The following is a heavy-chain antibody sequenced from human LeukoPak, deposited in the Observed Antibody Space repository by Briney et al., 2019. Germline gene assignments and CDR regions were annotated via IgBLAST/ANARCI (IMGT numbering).Heavy chain of an antibody. CDR1: GFPFNSYW. D-gene: IGHD1-26*01. J-gene: IGHJ3*02. V-gene: IGHV3-7*01. Sequence: GGSLRLSCAASGFPFNSYWMSWVRQAPGRGLEWVANIKEDGGEKFYVDSVKGRFTISRDNAKNSLFLQMTSLRAEDTALYYCAPEVWELQGASDIWGQGTMVTVSS. CDR2: IKEDGGEK. CDR3: APEVWELQGASDI.